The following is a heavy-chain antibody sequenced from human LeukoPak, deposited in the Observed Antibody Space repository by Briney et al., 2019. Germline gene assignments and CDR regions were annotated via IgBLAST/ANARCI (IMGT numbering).Heavy chain of an antibody. V-gene: IGHV4-39*07. D-gene: IGHD3-10*01. CDR2: IYYSGST. CDR1: GGSISSSSYY. J-gene: IGHJ4*02. CDR3: ARDQVVDVLLWFGEYYFDY. Sequence: SETLSLTCTVSGGSISSSSYYWGWIRQPPGKGLEWIGSIYYSGSTNYNPSLKSRVTMSVDTSKNQFSLKLSSVTAADTAVYYCARDQVVDVLLWFGEYYFDYWGQGTLVTVSS.